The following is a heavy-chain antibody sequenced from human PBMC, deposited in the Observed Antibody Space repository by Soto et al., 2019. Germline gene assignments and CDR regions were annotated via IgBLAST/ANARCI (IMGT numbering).Heavy chain of an antibody. CDR1: GGSISSGGYS. D-gene: IGHD4-17*01. CDR3: ARGQGSCAYGSNSALGAFDT. J-gene: IGHJ3*02. V-gene: IGHV4-30-2*01. Sequence: QLQLQESGSGLVKPSQTLSLTCAVSGGSISSGGYSWSWIRQPPGKGLEWIGYIYHSGSTYYNPSRSRRVTISVDRTKQQFSLKLSSVSAADTAVNYGARGQGSCAYGSNSALGAFDTWGQGTMVTVSS. CDR2: IYHSGST.